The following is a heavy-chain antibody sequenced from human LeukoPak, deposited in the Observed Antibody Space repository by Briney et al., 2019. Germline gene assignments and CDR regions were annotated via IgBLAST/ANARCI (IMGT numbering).Heavy chain of an antibody. CDR2: INPNSGGT. D-gene: IGHD6-13*01. CDR3: ASRHSSSWYGFDY. Sequence: VASVKVSCKASGYTFTGYYMHWVRQAPGQGLEWMGWINPNSGGTNYAQKFQGRVTMTRDTSISTAYMELSRLRSDDTAVYYCASRHSSSWYGFDYWGQGTLVTVSS. J-gene: IGHJ4*02. CDR1: GYTFTGYY. V-gene: IGHV1-2*02.